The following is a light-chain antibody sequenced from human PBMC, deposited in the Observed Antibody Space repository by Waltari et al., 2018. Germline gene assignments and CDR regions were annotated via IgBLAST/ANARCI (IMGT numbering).Light chain of an antibody. Sequence: ETVLTQSPGTLSLSPGERATLSCKASDSVGIYLAWYQQKPGQAPRLLIYHASNRATCIPDRFSGSGSGTDFSLTISRLEPEDSAVYYCQKYVSLPATFGQGTKVEI. CDR2: HAS. CDR3: QKYVSLPAT. CDR1: DSVGIY. J-gene: IGKJ1*01. V-gene: IGKV3-20*01.